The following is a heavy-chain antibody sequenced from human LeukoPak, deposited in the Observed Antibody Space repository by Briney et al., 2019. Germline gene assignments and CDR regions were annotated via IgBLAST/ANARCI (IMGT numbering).Heavy chain of an antibody. CDR2: IQQDGSEK. Sequence: GGSLRLSCAASGFTFSSYWMSWVRQAPGKGLEWVADIQQDGSEKYYVYSVKGRFTISRDNSKNTLYLQMHALRPDDRAVYYCAKSYYGGNSGRTVFDYWGQGTLVTVSS. CDR1: GFTFSSYW. D-gene: IGHD4-23*01. V-gene: IGHV3-7*01. J-gene: IGHJ4*02. CDR3: AKSYYGGNSGRTVFDY.